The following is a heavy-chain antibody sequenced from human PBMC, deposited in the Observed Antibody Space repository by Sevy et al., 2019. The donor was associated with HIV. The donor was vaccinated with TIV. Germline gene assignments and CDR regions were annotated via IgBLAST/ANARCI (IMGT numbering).Heavy chain of an antibody. J-gene: IGHJ6*02. CDR3: ANSRGRYEGSSWLYYYYIMDV. D-gene: IGHD2-2*01. Sequence: GGSLRLSCAASGFTFGNYWMHWARQAPGKGLEWVAVISNDGSDKEYAESVKGRFTVSRDNSKDTVYLQMNSLRLDDTAVYYCANSRGRYEGSSWLYYYYIMDVWGQGTTVTVSS. CDR1: GFTFGNYW. V-gene: IGHV3-30*18. CDR2: ISNDGSDK.